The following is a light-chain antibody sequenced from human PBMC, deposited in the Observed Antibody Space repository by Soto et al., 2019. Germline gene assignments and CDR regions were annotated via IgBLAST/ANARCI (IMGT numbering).Light chain of an antibody. J-gene: IGLJ1*01. V-gene: IGLV2-23*01. CDR2: EGS. CDR3: CSYAGSSTFV. Sequence: QSALTQPASVSGSPGQSITISCTGTSRDVGNYNLVSWYQHHPGKAPKLMIYEGSKRPSGVSNRFSGSKSGNTASLTISGLQAEDEADYYCCSYAGSSTFVFGTGTKVTV. CDR1: SRDVGNYNL.